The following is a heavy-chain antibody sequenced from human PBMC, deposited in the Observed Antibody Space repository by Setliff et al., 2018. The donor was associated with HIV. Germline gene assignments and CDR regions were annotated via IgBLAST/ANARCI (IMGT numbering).Heavy chain of an antibody. CDR3: ARGGLRQWNGF. CDR2: INDSGDT. J-gene: IGHJ4*02. Sequence: LSLTCAVYGGSFTGYFWSWIRQSPGKGLEWIGEINDSGDTNYNPSLKSRVTISVVTSKNQFSLRLTSVTAADTGVYYCARGGLRQWNGFWGQGTLVIVSS. CDR1: GGSFTGYF. V-gene: IGHV4-34*01. D-gene: IGHD3-3*01.